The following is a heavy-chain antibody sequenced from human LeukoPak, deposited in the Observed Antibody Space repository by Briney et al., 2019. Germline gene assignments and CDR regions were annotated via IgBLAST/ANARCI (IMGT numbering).Heavy chain of an antibody. D-gene: IGHD6-19*01. Sequence: HPGGSLRLSCAASGFTFDDYAMHWVRQAPGKGLEWVSGISWNGGNIGYADSVKGRFIISRDNARNSLYLQMNSLRAEDMALYYCAKGGIAVAGTWFDPWGQGTLVTVSS. CDR2: ISWNGGNI. CDR1: GFTFDDYA. CDR3: AKGGIAVAGTWFDP. J-gene: IGHJ5*02. V-gene: IGHV3-9*03.